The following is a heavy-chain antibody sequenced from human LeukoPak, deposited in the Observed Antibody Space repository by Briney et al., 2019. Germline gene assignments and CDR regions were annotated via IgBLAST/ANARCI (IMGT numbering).Heavy chain of an antibody. CDR1: GFTFSSYW. CDR2: IKQDGSEK. Sequence: PGGSLRLSCAASGFTFSSYWMSWVRQAPGKGLEWVANIKQDGSEKYYVDSVKGRFTISRDNAKNSLYLQMNSLRAEDTAVYYCARDFLGDFDRFTGSFDYWGQGTLVTVSS. J-gene: IGHJ4*02. V-gene: IGHV3-7*01. CDR3: ARDFLGDFDRFTGSFDY. D-gene: IGHD3-9*01.